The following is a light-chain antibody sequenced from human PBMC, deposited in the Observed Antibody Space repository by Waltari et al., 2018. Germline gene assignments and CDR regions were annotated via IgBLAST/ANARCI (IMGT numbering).Light chain of an antibody. V-gene: IGKV3-20*01. CDR1: QSVSKY. J-gene: IGKJ1*01. CDR2: HAS. Sequence: EIVLTQSPGTLSLSPGERATLSCRASQSVSKYLAWYQQKPGQAPRLLIYHASTRAAGIPDRFSGSGYGTDFSRTISRLEAEDFAVYYCQHYVSLPATFGQGTKVEIK. CDR3: QHYVSLPAT.